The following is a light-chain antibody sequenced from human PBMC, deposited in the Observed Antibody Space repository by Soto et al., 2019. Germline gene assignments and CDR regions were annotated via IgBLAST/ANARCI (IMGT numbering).Light chain of an antibody. V-gene: IGKV1-33*01. CDR2: DAS. CDR3: KQYDKLPRT. J-gene: IGKJ4*01. CDR1: HSINGW. Sequence: DIQMTQSPATLSASVGDRVTISCRASHSINGWLACYQQKSGKAPKLLIYDASDLETGVPSRFSGRGSGTDFNFTINSMQPKDMATYYMKQYDKLPRTFGVGTKVDIK.